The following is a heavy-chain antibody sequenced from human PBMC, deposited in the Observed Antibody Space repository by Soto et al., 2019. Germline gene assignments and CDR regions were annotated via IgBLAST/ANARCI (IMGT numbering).Heavy chain of an antibody. J-gene: IGHJ5*02. CDR1: GASISGYY. Sequence: SETLSLTCTVSGASISGYYWRWIRKSAGKGLEWIGRIYATGTTDYTPSLKSRVMMSVDTSKKQFSLKLRSVTAADTDVYYCVRDGTKTLRDWFDPWGQGISVTVSS. CDR2: IYATGTT. V-gene: IGHV4-4*07. CDR3: VRDGTKTLRDWFDP. D-gene: IGHD1-1*01.